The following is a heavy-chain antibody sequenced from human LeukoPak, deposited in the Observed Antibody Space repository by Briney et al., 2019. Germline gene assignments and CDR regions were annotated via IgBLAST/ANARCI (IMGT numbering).Heavy chain of an antibody. D-gene: IGHD2-2*01. Sequence: ASVKVSCKASGYTFTSYGICWVRQAPGQGLEWMGWISAYNGNTNYAQKLQGRVTMTTDTSTSTAYMELRSLRSDDTAVYYCARVANPPATYYYYYYVDVWGKGTTVTVSS. CDR2: ISAYNGNT. CDR3: ARVANPPATYYYYYYVDV. CDR1: GYTFTSYG. J-gene: IGHJ6*03. V-gene: IGHV1-18*01.